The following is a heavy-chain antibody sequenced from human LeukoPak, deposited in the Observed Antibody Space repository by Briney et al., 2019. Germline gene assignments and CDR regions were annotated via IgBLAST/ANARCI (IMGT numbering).Heavy chain of an antibody. J-gene: IGHJ3*02. D-gene: IGHD1-7*01. CDR2: ISGSSSST. V-gene: IGHV3-11*06. CDR1: GFTFSDYY. CDR3: ARGGTAGTSDI. Sequence: GGSLRLSCAASGFTFSDYYMSWMRQAPGKGLEWVSYISGSSSSTKYADSVKGRFTISRDNAKNSLYLQMNSLGAEDTAVYYCARGGTAGTSDIWGQGTMVTVSS.